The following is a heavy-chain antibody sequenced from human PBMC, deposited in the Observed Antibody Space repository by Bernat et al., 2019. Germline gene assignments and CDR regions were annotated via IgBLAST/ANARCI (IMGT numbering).Heavy chain of an antibody. J-gene: IGHJ4*02. V-gene: IGHV3-30*18. CDR3: AKNVDIAVAGTGEFDY. D-gene: IGHD6-19*01. Sequence: QVQLVESGGGVVQPGRSLRLSCAASGFTFSSYGMHWVRQAPGKGLEWVAVISYDGSNKYYADSVKGRFTISRDNSKNTLYLQMNSLRAEDTAVYYCAKNVDIAVAGTGEFDYWGQGTLVTVSS. CDR1: GFTFSSYG. CDR2: ISYDGSNK.